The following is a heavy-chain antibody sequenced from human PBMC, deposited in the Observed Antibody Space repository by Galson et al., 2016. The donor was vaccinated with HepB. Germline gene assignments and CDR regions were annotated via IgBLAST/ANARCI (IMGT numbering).Heavy chain of an antibody. CDR3: AKENTMVRGIMGYWKSQLYYYYGMDV. V-gene: IGHV3-23*01. D-gene: IGHD3-10*01. CDR2: ISGSGGRI. Sequence: SLRLSCAASGLSFSTYAMNWVRQAPGKGLEWVSAISGSGGRIHYADSVKGRFTISRDRSKNTPYLQMNSLRAEDTAVYYCAKENTMVRGIMGYWKSQLYYYYGMDVWGQGTTVTVSS. J-gene: IGHJ6*02. CDR1: GLSFSTYA.